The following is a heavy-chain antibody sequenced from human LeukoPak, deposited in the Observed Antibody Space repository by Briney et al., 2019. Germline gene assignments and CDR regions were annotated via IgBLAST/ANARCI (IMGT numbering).Heavy chain of an antibody. D-gene: IGHD1-14*01. CDR3: AKPAKTDYADY. V-gene: IGHV3-23*01. CDR1: GFTFSTYG. J-gene: IGHJ4*02. CDR2: ISPSGDIT. Sequence: AGGSLRLSCAASGFTFSTYGMNWVRQAPGKGLEWVSGISPSGDITYYADSVMGRFTISRDNSKNTLYLQMNSLRAEDTALYYCAKPAKTDYADYWGQGTLVTVSS.